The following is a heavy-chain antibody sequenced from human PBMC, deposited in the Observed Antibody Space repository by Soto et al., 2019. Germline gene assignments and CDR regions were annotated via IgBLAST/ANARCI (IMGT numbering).Heavy chain of an antibody. Sequence: QVQLVESGGGVVQPGRSLRLSCAASGFTFSSYVMHWVRQAPGKGLEWVAVISYDGSNKYYADSVKGRFTISRDNSKNTLYLQMNSLRAEDTAVYYCAKVGYSGSYFDYWGQGTLVTVYS. CDR3: AKVGYSGSYFDY. CDR1: GFTFSSYV. D-gene: IGHD1-26*01. V-gene: IGHV3-30*18. J-gene: IGHJ4*02. CDR2: ISYDGSNK.